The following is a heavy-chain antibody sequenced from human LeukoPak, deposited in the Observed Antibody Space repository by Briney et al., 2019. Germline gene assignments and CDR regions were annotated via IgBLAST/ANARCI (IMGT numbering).Heavy chain of an antibody. CDR3: ARDSGSGTTPVESAFDI. CDR1: GFTFSNYE. D-gene: IGHD6-19*01. J-gene: IGHJ3*02. CDR2: ISTSGSTI. V-gene: IGHV3-48*03. Sequence: TGGSLRLSCTASGFTFSNYELNWVRQAPGKGLEWVSYISTSGSTIDYADSVKGRFTISRDNAKNSLYVQMNSLRAEDTAIYYCARDSGSGTTPVESAFDIWGQGTMVSVSS.